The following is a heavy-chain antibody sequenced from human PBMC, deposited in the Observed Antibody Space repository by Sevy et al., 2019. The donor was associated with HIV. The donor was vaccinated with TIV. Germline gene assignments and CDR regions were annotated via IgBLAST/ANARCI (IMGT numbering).Heavy chain of an antibody. CDR3: ARAPPVVVVPGAPSWFDP. CDR1: GGSFSGYY. J-gene: IGHJ5*02. Sequence: SETSLTCAVYGGSFSGYYWNWIRQPPGKGLEWIGEINHSGSTHYNPSLKSRITISVDTSKNQFSLRLNSVTAADTAVYYCARAPPVVVVPGAPSWFDPWGQGNLVTVSS. D-gene: IGHD2-2*01. V-gene: IGHV4-34*01. CDR2: INHSGST.